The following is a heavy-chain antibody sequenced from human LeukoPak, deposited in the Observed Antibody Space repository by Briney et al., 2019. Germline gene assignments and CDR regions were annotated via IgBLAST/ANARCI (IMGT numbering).Heavy chain of an antibody. V-gene: IGHV4-34*01. J-gene: IGHJ5*02. Sequence: PSETLSLTCAVYGGSFSGYYWSWIRQPPGKGLEWIGEINHSGSTNYNPSLKSRVTISVDTSKNQFSLKLSSVTAADTAVYYCATRSIAAAGTNWFDPWGQGTLVTVSS. CDR3: ATRSIAAAGTNWFDP. CDR2: INHSGST. CDR1: GGSFSGYY. D-gene: IGHD6-13*01.